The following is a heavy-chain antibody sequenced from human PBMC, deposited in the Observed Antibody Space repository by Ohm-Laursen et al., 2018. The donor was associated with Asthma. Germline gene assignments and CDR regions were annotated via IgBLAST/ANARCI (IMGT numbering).Heavy chain of an antibody. CDR1: GGSISSGSYY. CDR2: IYYTGST. Sequence: SDTLSLTCTVSGGSISSGSYYWSWIRQHPGRGLEWIGYIYYTGSTYYNPSLKSRVTISIDTSKNQFSLNLSSVTAADTAVYYCARGAFYYESTGYYFFDQWGQGTLVTVSS. J-gene: IGHJ4*02. D-gene: IGHD3-22*01. CDR3: ARGAFYYESTGYYFFDQ. V-gene: IGHV4-31*03.